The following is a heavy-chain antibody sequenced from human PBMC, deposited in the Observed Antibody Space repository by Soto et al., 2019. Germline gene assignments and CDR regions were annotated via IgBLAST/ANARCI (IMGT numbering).Heavy chain of an antibody. Sequence: SNYMSWVRQAPGKGLEWVSVIYSGGSTYYADSVKGRFTISRHNSKNTLYLQMNSLRAEDTAVYYCSSFLLHHRHYAIDYRGPGTLVTLFS. CDR1: SNY. CDR3: SSFLLHHRHYAIDY. J-gene: IGHJ4*02. D-gene: IGHD1-26*01. V-gene: IGHV3-53*04. CDR2: IYSGGST.